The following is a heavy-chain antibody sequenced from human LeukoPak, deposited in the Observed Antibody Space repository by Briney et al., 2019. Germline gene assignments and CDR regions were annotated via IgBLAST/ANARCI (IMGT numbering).Heavy chain of an antibody. CDR2: IWYDGSNK. V-gene: IGHV3-33*06. CDR1: GFTFSSYG. CDR3: AKDDEVEAVSGSFDY. Sequence: GRSLRLSCAASGFTFSSYGMHWVRQAPGKGLEWVAVIWYDGSNKYYADSVKGRFTISRDNSKNTLYLQMNSLRAEDAAVYYCAKDDEVEAVSGSFDYWGQGTLVTVSS. J-gene: IGHJ4*02. D-gene: IGHD6-19*01.